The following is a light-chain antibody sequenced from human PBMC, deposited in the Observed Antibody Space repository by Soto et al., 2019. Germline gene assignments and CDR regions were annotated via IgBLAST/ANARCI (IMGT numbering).Light chain of an antibody. V-gene: IGLV2-14*01. CDR3: FSSTNSNTRL. CDR1: SSDVGGYNF. J-gene: IGLJ3*02. Sequence: QSALTQPASVSGSPGQSITISCTGTSSDVGGYNFVSWYQHRPGDAPRLIIYEVSDRPSGISNRFSGSKSGNTASLTISGLQAEDEADYYCFSSTNSNTRLFGGGTKLTVL. CDR2: EVS.